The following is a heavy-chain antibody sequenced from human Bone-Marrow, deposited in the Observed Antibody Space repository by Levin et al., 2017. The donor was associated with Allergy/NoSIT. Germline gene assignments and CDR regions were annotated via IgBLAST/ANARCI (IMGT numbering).Heavy chain of an antibody. D-gene: IGHD3-10*01. J-gene: IGHJ4*02. CDR2: IYHSGST. CDR1: GGSISSGGYS. V-gene: IGHV4-30-2*01. CDR3: AKSLWFGAYFDY. Sequence: SETLSLTCAVSGGSISSGGYSWSWIRQPPGTGLEWIGYIYHSGSTYYNPSLKSRVTISMDRSKNHFSLNLTSVTAADTAVYFCAKSLWFGAYFDYWGQGVLVTVSS.